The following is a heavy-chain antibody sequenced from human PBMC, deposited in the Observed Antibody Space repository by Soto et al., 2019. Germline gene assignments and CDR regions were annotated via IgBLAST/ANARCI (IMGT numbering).Heavy chain of an antibody. CDR2: INGDGSST. CDR1: AFTFSNYW. V-gene: IGHV3-74*01. J-gene: IGHJ5*02. D-gene: IGHD3-10*02. Sequence: EVQLVESGGDLVQPGGSLRLSCAASAFTFSNYWMHWVRQAPGKGLVWVSRINGDGSSTIYADSVKGRFTISRDNAKNKLYLHMNRRRAEDTAVYYCARDDYVLRFDPWGQGTLVTVSS. CDR3: ARDDYVLRFDP.